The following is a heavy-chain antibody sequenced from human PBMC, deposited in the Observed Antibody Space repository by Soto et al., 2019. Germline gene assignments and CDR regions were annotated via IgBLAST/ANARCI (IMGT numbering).Heavy chain of an antibody. Sequence: ASVKVSCKAFGYTFTSYYMHWVRQAPGQGLEWMARINPSGGRTKYAQIFQGRVTLTRDTSTGTVDMELSSLTSEDTAIYYCARGPSCGGDCYLFDYWGQGTQVTVSS. V-gene: IGHV1-46*01. J-gene: IGHJ4*02. CDR3: ARGPSCGGDCYLFDY. D-gene: IGHD2-21*02. CDR1: GYTFTSYY. CDR2: INPSGGRT.